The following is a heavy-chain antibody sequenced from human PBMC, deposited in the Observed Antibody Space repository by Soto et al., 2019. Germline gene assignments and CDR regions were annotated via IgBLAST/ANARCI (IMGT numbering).Heavy chain of an antibody. CDR3: AMDFFDSSDYTTHWFDP. CDR1: GDSISNSRFY. Sequence: SETLSLTCSVSGDSISNSRFYWAWIRQPPGEGLEWIGSIYHTGNAYYNPSLKSRVTISVDTSKNQFSLKLTSVTAADAALYYCAMDFFDSSDYTTHWFDPWGQGTLVTVS. V-gene: IGHV4-39*01. J-gene: IGHJ5*02. D-gene: IGHD3-22*01. CDR2: IYHTGNA.